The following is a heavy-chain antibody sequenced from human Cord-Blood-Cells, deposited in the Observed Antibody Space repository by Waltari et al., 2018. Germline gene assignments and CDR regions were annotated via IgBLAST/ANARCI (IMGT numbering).Heavy chain of an antibody. CDR2: INHSGGT. Sequence: QVQLQQWGAGLLKPSETLSLTCAVYGRSFSGYYWSWIRQPPGNGLEWIGEINHSGGTNYNPSLKSRVTISVDTSKNQFSLKLSSVTAADTAVYYCASGLWGYCSSTSCYWAFDIWGQGTMVTVSS. CDR1: GRSFSGYY. CDR3: ASGLWGYCSSTSCYWAFDI. D-gene: IGHD2-2*01. V-gene: IGHV4-34*01. J-gene: IGHJ3*02.